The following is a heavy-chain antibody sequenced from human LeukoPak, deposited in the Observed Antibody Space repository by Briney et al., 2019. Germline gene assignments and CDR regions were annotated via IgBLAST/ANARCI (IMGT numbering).Heavy chain of an antibody. D-gene: IGHD4-23*01. CDR1: GFTFSDYY. CDR3: ARIQYGGPGDDAFDI. V-gene: IGHV3-11*03. CDR2: ISSSSSYT. Sequence: GGSLRLSCAASGFTFSDYYMSWIRQAPGKGLEGFSYISSSSSYTNYADSVKGRFTISRDNAKNSLYLQMNSLRAEDTAVYYCARIQYGGPGDDAFDIWGQGTMVTVSS. J-gene: IGHJ3*02.